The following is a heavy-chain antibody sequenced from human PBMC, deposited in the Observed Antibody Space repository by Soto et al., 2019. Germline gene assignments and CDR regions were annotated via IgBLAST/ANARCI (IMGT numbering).Heavy chain of an antibody. D-gene: IGHD6-13*01. V-gene: IGHV5-51*01. CDR2: IYPGDSDT. Sequence: WQPRKVSRRVGGDSSTSYWRGWVRKKHGKGLEWMGIIYPGDSDTRYSPSFQGQVTTSADKSISTAYLQWSSLKASDTAMYYCARTSAAGKYYYGMDVWGQGTTVTVSS. J-gene: IGHJ6*02. CDR1: GDSSTSYW. CDR3: ARTSAAGKYYYGMDV.